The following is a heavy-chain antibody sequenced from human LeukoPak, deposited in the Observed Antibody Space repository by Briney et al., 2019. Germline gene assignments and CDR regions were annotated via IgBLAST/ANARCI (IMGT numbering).Heavy chain of an antibody. D-gene: IGHD1-26*01. V-gene: IGHV3-66*02. Sequence: GGSLRLSCAASGFTVSSNYMSWVRQAPGKGLEWVSVIYSGGSTYYADSVKGRFTISRDNSKNTLYLQMSSLRAEDTAVYYCATSQTLGATTYYYYCYMDVWGKGTTVTVSS. CDR2: IYSGGST. J-gene: IGHJ6*03. CDR1: GFTVSSNY. CDR3: ATSQTLGATTYYYYCYMDV.